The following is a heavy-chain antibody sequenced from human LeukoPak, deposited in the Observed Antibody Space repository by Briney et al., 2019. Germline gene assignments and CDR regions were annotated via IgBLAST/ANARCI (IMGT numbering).Heavy chain of an antibody. V-gene: IGHV4-59*08. J-gene: IGHJ4*02. Sequence: SETLSLTCTVSGDSISTYYWSWIRQPPGKGLEWIGYIYYSGSTNYNPSLKSRVTISVDTSKNQFSLKLSSVTAADTAIYYCARQKTPSYSGSGTYCFDNWGQGTLVTVSS. D-gene: IGHD3-10*01. CDR3: ARQKTPSYSGSGTYCFDN. CDR1: GDSISTYY. CDR2: IYYSGST.